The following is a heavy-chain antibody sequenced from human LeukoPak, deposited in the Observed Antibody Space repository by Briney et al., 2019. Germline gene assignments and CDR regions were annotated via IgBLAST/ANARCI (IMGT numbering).Heavy chain of an antibody. V-gene: IGHV4-34*01. CDR3: ARGPDYDILTGYFADY. CDR2: INHSGST. CDR1: GGSFSGYY. Sequence: SETLSLTCAVYGGSFSGYYWSWIRQPPGKGLEWIGEINHSGSTNYNPSLKSRVTISVDTSKNQFSLKLSSVTAADTAVYYCARGPDYDILTGYFADYWGQGTLVTVSS. D-gene: IGHD3-9*01. J-gene: IGHJ4*02.